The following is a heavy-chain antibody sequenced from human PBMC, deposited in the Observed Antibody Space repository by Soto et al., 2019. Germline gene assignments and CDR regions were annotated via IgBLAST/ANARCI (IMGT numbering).Heavy chain of an antibody. J-gene: IGHJ5*02. CDR2: ISYGSSVK. Sequence: GGSLRLSCAASGFTFSDYYMTWLRQAPGKGPECISYISYGSSVKNYADSVKGRFTISRDNAKNTLYLQMNSLRVEDTAVYYCARVLSRTILNYLDPWRQGVLVTVSS. D-gene: IGHD3-9*01. CDR3: ARVLSRTILNYLDP. CDR1: GFTFSDYY. V-gene: IGHV3-11*06.